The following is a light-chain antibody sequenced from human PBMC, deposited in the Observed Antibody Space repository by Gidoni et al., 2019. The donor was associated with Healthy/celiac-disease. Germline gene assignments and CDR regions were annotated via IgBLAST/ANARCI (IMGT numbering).Light chain of an antibody. Sequence: DMVLTQSPATLSLSPGERATLSCRASQSVSSYLAWYQQKPGQAPRLLIYDASNRATGIPARFSGSGSGTDFTLTISSLEAEDFAVYYCQQRSNWLWTFGQGTKVEIK. CDR3: QQRSNWLWT. J-gene: IGKJ1*01. V-gene: IGKV3-11*01. CDR1: QSVSSY. CDR2: DAS.